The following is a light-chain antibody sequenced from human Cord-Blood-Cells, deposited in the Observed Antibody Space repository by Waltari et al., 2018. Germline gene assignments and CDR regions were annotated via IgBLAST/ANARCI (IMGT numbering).Light chain of an antibody. V-gene: IGLV3-1*01. Sequence: SYELTQPPSVSVSPGQTASITCSGDKLGDKYACWYQQKPGQSPVLVIYQDSKRPSGIPERFSGSNSGNAATLTSGGTQAMDEADYYCQACDSSTAVFGGGTKLTVL. CDR1: KLGDKY. CDR2: QDS. CDR3: QACDSSTAV. J-gene: IGLJ2*01.